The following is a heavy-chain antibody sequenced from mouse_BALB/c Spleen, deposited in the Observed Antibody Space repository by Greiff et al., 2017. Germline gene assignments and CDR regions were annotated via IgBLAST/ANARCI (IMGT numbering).Heavy chain of an antibody. V-gene: IGHV5-17*02. CDR3: ARASYYGNYGGFAY. CDR2: ISSGSSTI. D-gene: IGHD2-10*01. Sequence: EVQLVESGGGLVQPGGSRKLSCAASGFTFSSFGMHWVRQAPEKGLEWVAYISSGSSTIYYADTVKGRFTISRDNPKNTLFLQMTSLRSEDTAMYYCARASYYGNYGGFAYWGQGTLVTVSA. CDR1: GFTFSSFG. J-gene: IGHJ3*01.